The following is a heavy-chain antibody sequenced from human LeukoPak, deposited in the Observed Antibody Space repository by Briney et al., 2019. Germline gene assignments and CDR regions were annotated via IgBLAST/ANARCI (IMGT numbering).Heavy chain of an antibody. CDR3: AKAGGSWELRRLAG. V-gene: IGHV4-34*01. D-gene: IGHD1-26*01. CDR2: INHSGST. Sequence: KPSETLSLTCAVYGGSFSGYYWSWIRQPPGKGLEWIGEINHSGSTNYNPSLKSRVTISVDTSKNQFSLKLSSVTAADTAVYYCAKAGGSWELRRLAGWGQGTLVTVSS. J-gene: IGHJ4*02. CDR1: GGSFSGYY.